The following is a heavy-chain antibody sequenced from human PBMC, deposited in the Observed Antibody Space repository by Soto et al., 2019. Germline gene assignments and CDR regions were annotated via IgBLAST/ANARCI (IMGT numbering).Heavy chain of an antibody. J-gene: IGHJ6*03. CDR1: GGSFSGYY. V-gene: IGHV4-34*01. CDR3: ARDRNIVVVVAATPYYYSYMDV. CDR2: INHSGST. D-gene: IGHD2-15*01. Sequence: PSETLSLTCAVYGGSFSGYYWSWIRQPPGKGLEWIGEINHSGSTNYNPSLKSRVTISVDTSKNQFSLKLSSVTAADTAVYYCARDRNIVVVVAATPYYYSYMDVWGKGTTVTVSS.